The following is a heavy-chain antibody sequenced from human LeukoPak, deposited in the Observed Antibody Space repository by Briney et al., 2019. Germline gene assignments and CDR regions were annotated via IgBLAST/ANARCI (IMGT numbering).Heavy chain of an antibody. CDR3: ARVSRLAFDI. CDR1: GGSISSGGYY. J-gene: IGHJ3*02. V-gene: IGHV4-61*02. D-gene: IGHD5-12*01. Sequence: PSQTLSLTCTVSGGSISSGGYYWSWIRQHPGKGLEWIGRIYTSGSTNYNPSLKSRVTMSVDTSKNQFSLKLSSVTAADTAVYYCARVSRLAFDIWGQGTMVTVSS. CDR2: IYTSGST.